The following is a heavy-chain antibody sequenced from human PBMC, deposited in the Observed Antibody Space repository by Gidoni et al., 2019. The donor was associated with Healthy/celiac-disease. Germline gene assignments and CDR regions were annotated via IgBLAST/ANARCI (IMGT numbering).Heavy chain of an antibody. CDR2: INHSGST. CDR3: ARGPGDYDFWSGYYTGYYYGMDV. CDR1: GGSFSGYY. Sequence: QVQLQQWGAGLLKPSETLSLTCAVYGGSFSGYYWSWIRQPPGKGLEWIGEINHSGSTNYNPSLKSRVTISVDTSKNQFSLKLSSVTAADTAVYYCARGPGDYDFWSGYYTGYYYGMDVWGQGTTVTVS. D-gene: IGHD3-3*01. V-gene: IGHV4-34*01. J-gene: IGHJ6*02.